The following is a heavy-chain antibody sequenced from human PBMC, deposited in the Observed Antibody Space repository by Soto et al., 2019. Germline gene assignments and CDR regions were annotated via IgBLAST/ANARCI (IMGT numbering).Heavy chain of an antibody. Sequence: ASVKVSCKASGYTFTGYYMHWVRQAPGQGLEWMGWINPNSGGTNYAQKFQGWVTMTRDTSISTAYMELSRLRSDDTAVYYCAREAIDTMVRGVIYRTLDYWGQGTLVTVSS. CDR3: AREAIDTMVRGVIYRTLDY. CDR1: GYTFTGYY. V-gene: IGHV1-2*04. D-gene: IGHD3-10*01. J-gene: IGHJ4*02. CDR2: INPNSGGT.